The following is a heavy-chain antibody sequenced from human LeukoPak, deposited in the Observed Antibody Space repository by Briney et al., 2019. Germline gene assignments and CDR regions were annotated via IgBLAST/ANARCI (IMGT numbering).Heavy chain of an antibody. J-gene: IGHJ4*02. CDR1: GGSISSYY. V-gene: IGHV4-59*01. D-gene: IGHD3-10*01. CDR3: AKDRNYYSSGSSLDY. CDR2: IYFTGTT. Sequence: SETLSLTCTVSGGSISSYYWSWIRQSPGKGLEWIGYIYFTGTTNYNPSLKSRVTISVDTSKKQLSLKLRSVTAADTAVYYCAKDRNYYSSGSSLDYWGQGTLVTVSS.